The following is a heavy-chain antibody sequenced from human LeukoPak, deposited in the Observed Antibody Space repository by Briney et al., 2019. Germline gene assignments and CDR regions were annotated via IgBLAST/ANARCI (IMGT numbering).Heavy chain of an antibody. Sequence: GGSLRLSCAASGFTFSSYAMHWVRQAPGKGLEWVAVISYDGSNKYYADSVKGRFTISRDNSKNTLYLQMNSLRAEDTAVYYCAREGGRWGQGTLVTVSS. D-gene: IGHD1-26*01. CDR1: GFTFSSYA. V-gene: IGHV3-30*04. J-gene: IGHJ4*02. CDR2: ISYDGSNK. CDR3: AREGGR.